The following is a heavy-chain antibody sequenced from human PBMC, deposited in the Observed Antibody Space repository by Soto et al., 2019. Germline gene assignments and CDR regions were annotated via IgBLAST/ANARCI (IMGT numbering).Heavy chain of an antibody. CDR3: AHRRRFLDPLTD. CDR2: IYWNDDK. D-gene: IGHD3-3*01. J-gene: IGHJ4*02. CDR1: GFSLSTSGVG. Sequence: QITLKESGPTLVKPTQTLTLTCTFSGFSLSTSGVGVGWIRQPPGKALEWLAPIYWNDDKRYSPSLKSRLTITKDTSKNQVVLTMTNMDPVDTATYYCAHRRRFLDPLTDWGQGTLVTVSS. V-gene: IGHV2-5*01.